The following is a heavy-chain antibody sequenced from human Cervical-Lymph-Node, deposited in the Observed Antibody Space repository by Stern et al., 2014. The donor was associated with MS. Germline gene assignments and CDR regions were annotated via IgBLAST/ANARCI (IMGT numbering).Heavy chain of an antibody. J-gene: IGHJ6*02. D-gene: IGHD4-17*01. Sequence: VQLVESGAEVKKPGSSVKVSCKASGGTFSNYATSWVRQAPGQGLEWMGGIVPLFGKPNYAQKFQGRVTFTADESTSTAYMDLSSLRSEDTAVYYCASPLTATSVPFGYYGMDVWGQGTTVTVS. V-gene: IGHV1-69*01. CDR1: GGTFSNYA. CDR3: ASPLTATSVPFGYYGMDV. CDR2: IVPLFGKP.